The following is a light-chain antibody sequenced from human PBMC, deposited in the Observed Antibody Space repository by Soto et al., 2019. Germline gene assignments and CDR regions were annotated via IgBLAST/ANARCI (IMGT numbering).Light chain of an antibody. J-gene: IGKJ4*01. CDR2: GAF. CDR1: QSVSSN. CDR3: QPYKNWRPLT. Sequence: EIVMTQSPATLSVSPGERATLSCRASQSVSSNLAWYQQKPGQAPRLLIYGAFTSATGIPVRFSGSGSGTEFTLTIRSLQSEDFAVYYCQPYKNWRPLTFGGGTKVEIK. V-gene: IGKV3-15*01.